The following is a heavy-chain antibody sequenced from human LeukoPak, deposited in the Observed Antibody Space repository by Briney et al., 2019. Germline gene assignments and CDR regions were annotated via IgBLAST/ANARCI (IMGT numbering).Heavy chain of an antibody. CDR2: VSASGTT. J-gene: IGHJ4*02. CDR3: ARGDGYHSDY. V-gene: IGHV4-4*07. CDR1: GASITTYH. D-gene: IGHD5-24*01. Sequence: PSETLSLTCTVSGASITTYHWHWIRQPAGKGLEWVGHVSASGTTTYNPSLKSRVTMSVDSSRNHFSLRLTSVTAADTAVYYCARGDGYHSDYWGQGTLVTVSS.